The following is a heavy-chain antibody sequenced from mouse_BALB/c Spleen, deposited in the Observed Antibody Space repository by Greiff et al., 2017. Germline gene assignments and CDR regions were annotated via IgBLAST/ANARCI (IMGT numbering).Heavy chain of an antibody. V-gene: IGHV5-6-5*01. J-gene: IGHJ4*01. Sequence: EVMLVESGGGLVKPGGSLKLSCAASGFTFSSYAMSWVRQTPEKRLEWVASISSGGSTYYPDSVKGRFTISRDNARNILYLQMSSLRSEDTAMYYCARGGEYDYYAMDYWGQGTSVTVSS. CDR3: ARGGEYDYYAMDY. CDR2: ISSGGST. CDR1: GFTFSSYA. D-gene: IGHD2-14*01.